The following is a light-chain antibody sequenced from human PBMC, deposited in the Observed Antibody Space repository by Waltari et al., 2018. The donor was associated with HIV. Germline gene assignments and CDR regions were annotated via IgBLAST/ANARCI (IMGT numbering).Light chain of an antibody. J-gene: IGKJ2*01. CDR2: AAS. Sequence: DIHMTQSPSSLSASVGDTVTITCRASQSIGSYLAWYQQKPGKAPKLLVYAASKLQSGVPSRFSGSGSGTDFTLTISSLQSEDSATYYCQQNDSTPRTFGEGTRVEIK. CDR3: QQNDSTPRT. V-gene: IGKV1-39*01. CDR1: QSIGSY.